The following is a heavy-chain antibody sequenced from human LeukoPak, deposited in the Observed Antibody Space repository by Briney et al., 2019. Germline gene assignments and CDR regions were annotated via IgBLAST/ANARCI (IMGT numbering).Heavy chain of an antibody. CDR3: ARTSGVSAAGSPYYFDY. CDR2: ISPYSGNT. D-gene: IGHD6-13*01. CDR1: RYTFHNYG. J-gene: IGHJ4*02. Sequence: ASVKVSFKASRYTFHNYGISWVRQAPGQGLDWMGWISPYSGNTDYTDRLQGRVTMTTDTSTTTAFMELRSLRSDDTAVYYCARTSGVSAAGSPYYFDYWGQGTLVTVSS. V-gene: IGHV1-18*01.